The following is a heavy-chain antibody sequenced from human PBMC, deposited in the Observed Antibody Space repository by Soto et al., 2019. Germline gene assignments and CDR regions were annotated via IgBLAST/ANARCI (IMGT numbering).Heavy chain of an antibody. CDR1: GFVFGDYA. V-gene: IGHV3-49*03. D-gene: IGHD2-2*02. Sequence: QPGWSLRLSCTTSGFVFGDYAMSLFRQAPGKGLEWVGFIRSKSYRGTTEYAASVEGRFTITRDDSKGIVYLKMNSLKTEDTAVYYCTRRHCNYTTCYTPFDIWGQGTMVTVS. CDR2: IRSKSYRGTT. CDR3: TRRHCNYTTCYTPFDI. J-gene: IGHJ3*02.